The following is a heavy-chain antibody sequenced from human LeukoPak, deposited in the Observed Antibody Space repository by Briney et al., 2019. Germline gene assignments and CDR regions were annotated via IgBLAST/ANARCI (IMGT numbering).Heavy chain of an antibody. CDR2: IYNTGRT. Sequence: GGSLRLSCAASGFSVSTHYMSWVRQAPGKGLEWVSVIYNTGRTYYADSAKGRFTISIDNSKNTLFLQMNSLRADDTAVYYCARVRDGVYSGSYFDYWGQGTLATVSS. D-gene: IGHD1-26*01. CDR3: ARVRDGVYSGSYFDY. CDR1: GFSVSTHY. V-gene: IGHV3-53*01. J-gene: IGHJ4*02.